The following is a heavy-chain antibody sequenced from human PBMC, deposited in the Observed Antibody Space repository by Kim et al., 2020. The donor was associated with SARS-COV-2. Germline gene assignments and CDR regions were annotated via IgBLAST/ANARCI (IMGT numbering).Heavy chain of an antibody. J-gene: IGHJ4*01. CDR1: GITFSDAW. Sequence: GGSLRLSCAASGITFSDAWLSWVRQAPGKGLEWVGRIKSKADGGTADDAAPVGGSFIISRDESRNTLYLQMNSLKTEDTDVYYCTFRRRSYTEGADDWG. CDR2: IKSKADGGTA. D-gene: IGHD3-10*01. CDR3: TFRRRSYTEGADD. V-gene: IGHV3-15*01.